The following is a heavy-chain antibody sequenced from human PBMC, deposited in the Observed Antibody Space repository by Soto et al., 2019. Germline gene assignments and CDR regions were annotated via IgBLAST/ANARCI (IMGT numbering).Heavy chain of an antibody. Sequence: SETLSLTCTVSGGSISSGDYYWSWIRQPPGKGLEWIGYIYYSGSTYYNPSLKSRVTISVDTSKNQFSLKLSSVTAADTAVYYCASYKQWLEWFDPWGQGTLVTVSS. V-gene: IGHV4-30-4*01. CDR3: ASYKQWLEWFDP. J-gene: IGHJ5*02. CDR2: IYYSGST. D-gene: IGHD6-19*01. CDR1: GGSISSGDYY.